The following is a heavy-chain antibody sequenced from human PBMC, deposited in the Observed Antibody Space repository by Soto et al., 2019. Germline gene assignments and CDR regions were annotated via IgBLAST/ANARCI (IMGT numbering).Heavy chain of an antibody. CDR1: GFTFSSYA. Sequence: GSLRLSCAASGFTFSSYAMSWVRQAPGKGLEWVSAISGSGGSTYYADSVKGRFTISRDNSKNTLYLQMNSLRAEDTAVYYCAKGDTRNIVATIFLWDYWGQGTLVTVSS. V-gene: IGHV3-23*01. J-gene: IGHJ4*02. D-gene: IGHD5-12*01. CDR2: ISGSGGST. CDR3: AKGDTRNIVATIFLWDY.